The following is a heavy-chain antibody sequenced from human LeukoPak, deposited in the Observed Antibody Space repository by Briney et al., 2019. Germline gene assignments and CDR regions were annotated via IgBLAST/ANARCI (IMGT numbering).Heavy chain of an antibody. Sequence: SETLSLTCAVYGGSFSGYYWSWIRQPPGKGLEWIGEINHSGSTNYNPSLKSRVTISVDTSKNQFSLKLSSVTAADTAVYYCARRARVMVRGYYFDYWGQGALVTVSS. CDR2: INHSGST. D-gene: IGHD3-10*01. CDR1: GGSFSGYY. CDR3: ARRARVMVRGYYFDY. J-gene: IGHJ4*02. V-gene: IGHV4-34*01.